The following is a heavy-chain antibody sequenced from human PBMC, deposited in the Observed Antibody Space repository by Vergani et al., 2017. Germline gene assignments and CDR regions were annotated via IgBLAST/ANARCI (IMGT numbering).Heavy chain of an antibody. J-gene: IGHJ6*02. V-gene: IGHV7-4-1*02. D-gene: IGHD3-10*01. CDR1: GYSFTNYA. Sequence: QVQLVQSGSELKKPGASVRISCKTSGYSFTNYAINWLRQAPGQGLEWMGRINTNTGNPTYAQGFTGRFVFSLDRPARASHLQISGLKTDDTAVYYCARLRSAVVRGVQGATYYYYGLDVWGQGTSVNVSS. CDR2: INTNTGNP. CDR3: ARLRSAVVRGVQGATYYYYGLDV.